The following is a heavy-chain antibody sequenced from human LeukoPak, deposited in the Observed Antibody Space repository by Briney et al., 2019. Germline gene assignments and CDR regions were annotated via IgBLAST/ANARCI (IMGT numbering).Heavy chain of an antibody. CDR2: IDTSGST. V-gene: IGHV4-4*07. J-gene: IGHJ4*02. CDR1: GGSISSYY. D-gene: IGHD2-2*01. CDR3: ARAAVVVPAAPFDG. Sequence: SETLSLTCTVSGGSISSYYWSWLRQPAGQGLEWIWRIDTSGSTNYHPSLKSRVTMSVDTSKCHFSLKLSSVTAADTAVDYCARAAVVVPAAPFDGWGQGTLVTVSS.